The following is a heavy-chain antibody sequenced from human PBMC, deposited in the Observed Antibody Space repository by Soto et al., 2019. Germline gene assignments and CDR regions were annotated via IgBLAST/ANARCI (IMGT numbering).Heavy chain of an antibody. CDR1: GGTFSSYA. J-gene: IGHJ5*02. D-gene: IGHD3-22*01. CDR3: ARDYYYDSNSIWFDP. V-gene: IGHV1-69*06. Sequence: SVKVSCKASGGTFSSYAISWVRQAPGQGLEWMGGIIPIFGTANYAQKFQGRVTITADKSTSTAYMELSSLRSEDTAVYYCARDYYYDSNSIWFDPWGQGTLITVSS. CDR2: IIPIFGTA.